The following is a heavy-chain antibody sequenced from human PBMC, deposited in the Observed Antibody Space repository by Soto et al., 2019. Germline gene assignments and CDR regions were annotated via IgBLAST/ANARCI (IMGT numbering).Heavy chain of an antibody. CDR1: GFTFSDHY. V-gene: IGHV3-72*01. CDR3: ARDLGS. J-gene: IGHJ5*02. Sequence: EVQLVESGGGLVQPGGPLRLSCAASGFTFSDHYMDWVRQAPGKGLEWVGRSRNKANSYTTEYAASVRGRFTISRDDSKNSLYLQMNSLKTEDTAVYYCARDLGSWGQGTLVTVSS. CDR2: SRNKANSYTT.